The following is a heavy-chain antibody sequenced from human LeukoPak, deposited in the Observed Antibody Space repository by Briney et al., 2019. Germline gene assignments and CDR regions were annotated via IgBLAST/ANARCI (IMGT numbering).Heavy chain of an antibody. V-gene: IGHV3-33*01. J-gene: IGHJ5*02. CDR1: GFTFSSYG. Sequence: PGGSLRLSSAASGFTFSSYGMHWVRQAPGKGLEWVAVIWYDGSNKYYADSVKGRFTISRDNSKNTLYLQMNSLRAEDTAVYYCARDISAPLNPTNWFDPWGQGTLVTVFS. D-gene: IGHD1-20*01. CDR3: ARDISAPLNPTNWFDP. CDR2: IWYDGSNK.